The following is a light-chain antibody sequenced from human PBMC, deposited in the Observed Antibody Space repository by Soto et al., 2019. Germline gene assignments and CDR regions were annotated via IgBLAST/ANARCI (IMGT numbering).Light chain of an antibody. Sequence: DVQMTQSPSSLSASVGDRVTITCRASQDIGYRLGWYQQKPGKVPKRLIYEASSLQGGVPSRFSGAGSGTDFTRTISGLQPEDFATYYCLQHSDYPFTFGQGTKLDI. CDR1: QDIGYR. V-gene: IGKV1-17*01. CDR2: EAS. CDR3: LQHSDYPFT. J-gene: IGKJ2*01.